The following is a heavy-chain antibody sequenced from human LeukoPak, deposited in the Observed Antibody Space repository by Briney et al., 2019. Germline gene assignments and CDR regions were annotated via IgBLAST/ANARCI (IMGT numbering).Heavy chain of an antibody. V-gene: IGHV3-33*01. D-gene: IGHD5-24*01. J-gene: IGHJ4*02. CDR3: ARDQRDGYIDY. CDR1: GFTFSSYG. Sequence: GGSLRLSCAASGFTFSSYGMHWVRQAPGKGLEWVGVIWYDGSNKYYADSVKGRFTISRDNSKNTLYLQMNSLRAEDTAVYYCARDQRDGYIDYWGQGTLVTVSS. CDR2: IWYDGSNK.